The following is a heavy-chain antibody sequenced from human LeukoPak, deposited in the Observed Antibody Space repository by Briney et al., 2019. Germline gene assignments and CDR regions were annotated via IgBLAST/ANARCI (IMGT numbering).Heavy chain of an antibody. CDR2: IKEDGSEK. D-gene: IGHD4-17*01. Sequence: GGSLRLSCAASGFTFSSYWMGWVRQDPGEGLGWVANIKEDGSEKYCVDSVKGRFTISRDNAKNSLYLQMNSLRAEDTAVYYCARTYGDLYYYYYYGMDVWGQGTTVTVSS. CDR1: GFTFSSYW. CDR3: ARTYGDLYYYYYYGMDV. V-gene: IGHV3-7*01. J-gene: IGHJ6*02.